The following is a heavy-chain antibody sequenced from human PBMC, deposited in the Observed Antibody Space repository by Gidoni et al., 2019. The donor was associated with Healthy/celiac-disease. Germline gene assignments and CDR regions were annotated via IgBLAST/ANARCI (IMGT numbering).Heavy chain of an antibody. D-gene: IGHD2-21*02. J-gene: IGHJ4*02. Sequence: EVQLVESGGGLVKPGGSLRLYCAASGFPFSNAWMSWVRQAPGKGLEWVGRSKSKTDGGTTDYAAPVKGRLTISRDDSKNTLYLQMNSLKTEDTAVYYCTTGSMVTAVYWGQGTLVTVSS. CDR1: GFPFSNAW. CDR3: TTGSMVTAVY. CDR2: SKSKTDGGTT. V-gene: IGHV3-15*01.